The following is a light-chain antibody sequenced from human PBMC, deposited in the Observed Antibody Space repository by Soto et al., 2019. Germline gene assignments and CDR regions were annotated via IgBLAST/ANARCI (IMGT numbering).Light chain of an antibody. CDR1: SNDVGGNIY. CDR2: EVS. CDR3: SSYTGSSTVL. Sequence: QSALTQPASGSGSPGQSSTISCTGTSNDVGGNIYVSWYQHHPGEAPKLMIYEVSNRPSGVSDRFSGSKSGNTASLTISGLQAEDEADYYCSSYTGSSTVLFGGGTKLTVL. V-gene: IGLV2-14*01. J-gene: IGLJ2*01.